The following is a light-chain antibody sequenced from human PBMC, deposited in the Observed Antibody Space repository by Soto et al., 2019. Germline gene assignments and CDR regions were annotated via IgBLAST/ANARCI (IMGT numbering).Light chain of an antibody. CDR3: QQYNYWPIT. V-gene: IGKV3-15*01. J-gene: IGKJ5*01. Sequence: EVVMTQSPATLSVSPGERVTLSCRSSQSVAANLAWFQQKPGQGPRLLIYGVSTRATGIPARFSGSGSETDFTLTVSSLRSEDSAVYYCQQYNYWPITFGQGTRLEIK. CDR1: QSVAAN. CDR2: GVS.